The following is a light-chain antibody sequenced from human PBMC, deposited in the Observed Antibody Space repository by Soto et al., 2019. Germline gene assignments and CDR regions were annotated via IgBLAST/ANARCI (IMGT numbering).Light chain of an antibody. V-gene: IGKV3-20*01. CDR3: QQYGTSPRT. Sequence: EIVLTQSPGTLSLSPGERATLSCRASQSVANSHLARYQQKPGQAPRLLIYGASSRATGIPDRFSGSGSGTDFTLTIRRLEPEDFAVYYCQQYGTSPRTFGQGTKVDIK. CDR1: QSVANSH. CDR2: GAS. J-gene: IGKJ1*01.